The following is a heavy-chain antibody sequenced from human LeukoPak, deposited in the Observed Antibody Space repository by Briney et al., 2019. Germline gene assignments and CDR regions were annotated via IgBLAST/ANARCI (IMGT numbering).Heavy chain of an antibody. CDR2: IYYSGST. V-gene: IGHV4-59*01. Sequence: PSETLSLTCTVPGGSISSYYWSWIRQPPGKGLEWIGYIYYSGSTNYNPSLKSRVTISVDTSKNQFSLKLSSVTAADTAVYYCARAHHYYDSSGLYDYWGQGTLVTVSS. CDR3: ARAHHYYDSSGLYDY. CDR1: GGSISSYY. D-gene: IGHD3-22*01. J-gene: IGHJ4*02.